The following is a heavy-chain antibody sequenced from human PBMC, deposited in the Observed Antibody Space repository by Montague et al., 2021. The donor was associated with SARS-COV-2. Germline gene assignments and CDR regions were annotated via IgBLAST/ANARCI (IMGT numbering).Heavy chain of an antibody. V-gene: IGHV3-23*01. Sequence: SLRLSCAASGFTFSSYAMSWVRQAPRKGLEWVSGISFSGDSTYYADSVKGRFTISRDNSKNTLYLQMNSLRAEDTAVYYCAKAITYYHRYGYAFHIWGQGTMVTVSS. CDR1: GFTFSSYA. J-gene: IGHJ3*02. CDR2: ISFSGDST. CDR3: AKAITYYHRYGYAFHI. D-gene: IGHD3-10*01.